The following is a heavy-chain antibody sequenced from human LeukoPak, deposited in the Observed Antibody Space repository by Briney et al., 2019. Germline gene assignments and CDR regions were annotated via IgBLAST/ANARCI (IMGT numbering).Heavy chain of an antibody. V-gene: IGHV4-59*01. CDR1: GGSISSYY. CDR2: IYYSGST. J-gene: IGHJ4*02. D-gene: IGHD3-10*01. Sequence: TSETLSLTCTVSGGSISSYYWSWIRQPPGKGLEWIGYIYYSGSTNYNPSLKSRVTISVDTSKNQFSLKLSSVTAADTAVYYCARDRNYYHRWGQGTLVTVSS. CDR3: ARDRNYYHR.